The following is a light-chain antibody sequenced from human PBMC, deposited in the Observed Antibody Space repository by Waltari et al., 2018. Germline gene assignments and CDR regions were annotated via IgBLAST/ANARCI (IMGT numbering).Light chain of an antibody. CDR2: EVS. J-gene: IGLJ2*01. CDR1: SSDVGGSHS. CDR3: SSYTSSSTQV. V-gene: IGLV2-14*01. Sequence: QSALTQPASVSGSPGQSITLSCTGTSSDVGGSHSASWYQQHPGKAPKLMTYEVSNRPSGVSNRFSGSKSGNTASLTISGLQAEDEADYYCSSYTSSSTQVFGGGTKLTVL.